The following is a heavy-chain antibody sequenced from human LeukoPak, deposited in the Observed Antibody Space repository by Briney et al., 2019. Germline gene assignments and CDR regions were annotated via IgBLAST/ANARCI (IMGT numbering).Heavy chain of an antibody. CDR3: ARVICTGGSCFQNDY. V-gene: IGHV3-48*03. J-gene: IGHJ4*02. Sequence: GGSLRLSRTASGFIFSNFEMNWVRQSPGKGLQWVAYINSGATSEYYADSVKGRFTISRDNAQNSLYLQMNSLGVQDTAIYYCARVICTGGSCFQNDYWGQGTLVTVSS. CDR2: INSGATSE. D-gene: IGHD2-8*02. CDR1: GFIFSNFE.